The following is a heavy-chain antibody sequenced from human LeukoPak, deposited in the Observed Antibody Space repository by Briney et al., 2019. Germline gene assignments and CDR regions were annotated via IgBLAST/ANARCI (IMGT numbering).Heavy chain of an antibody. Sequence: SVKVSCKASGGTFSSYAISWVRQAPGQGLEWMGGIIPIFGTANYAQKFQGRVTITADESTSTAYMELSSLRAEDTAVYYCARDRYDFWSWWDYWGQGTLVTVSS. CDR1: GGTFSSYA. CDR2: IIPIFGTA. CDR3: ARDRYDFWSWWDY. J-gene: IGHJ4*02. V-gene: IGHV1-69*13. D-gene: IGHD3-3*01.